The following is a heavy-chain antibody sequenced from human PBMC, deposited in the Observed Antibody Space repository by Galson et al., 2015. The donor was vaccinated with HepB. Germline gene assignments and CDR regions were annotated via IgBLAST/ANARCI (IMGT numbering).Heavy chain of an antibody. Sequence: SLRLSCAASGFTFGDYAMSWFRQAPGKGLEWVGFIRSKAYGGTTEYAASVKGRFTISRDDSKSIAYLQINSLKTEDTAVYYCTRETYPLYSGVSYSHFDYWGQGTLVTVSS. D-gene: IGHD5-12*01. CDR1: GFTFGDYA. V-gene: IGHV3-49*03. CDR3: TRETYPLYSGVSYSHFDY. CDR2: IRSKAYGGTT. J-gene: IGHJ4*02.